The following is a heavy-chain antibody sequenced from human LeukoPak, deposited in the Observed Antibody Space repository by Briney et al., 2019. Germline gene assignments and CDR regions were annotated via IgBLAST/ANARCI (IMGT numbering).Heavy chain of an antibody. CDR1: GDPLNDNLYY. Sequence: SETLSLTCNVSGDPLNDNLYYWGWIRQSPGKGLEWIGAFYSSGSTSSHSSLKSRVTISVDTSRTQLSLKLDSVSDTDTAVYYCVRDGRFDSTCFDSWGPGILVTVSS. CDR3: VRDGRFDSTCFDS. V-gene: IGHV4-39*07. D-gene: IGHD2-2*01. CDR2: FYSSGST. J-gene: IGHJ4*02.